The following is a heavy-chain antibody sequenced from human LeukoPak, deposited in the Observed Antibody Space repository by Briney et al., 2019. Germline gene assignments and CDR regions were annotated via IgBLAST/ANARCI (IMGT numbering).Heavy chain of an antibody. CDR2: VNWNSGNI. Sequence: GRSLRLSCAVSGFKFDDYAMHWVRQAPGRDLEWVSGVNWNSGNIGYADSVKGRFTISRDNAKNSLYLQMNSLRAEDTALYYCARDSRSGWFGGYFQHWGQGTLVTVSS. CDR3: ARDSRSGWFGGYFQH. CDR1: GFKFDDYA. D-gene: IGHD6-19*01. J-gene: IGHJ1*01. V-gene: IGHV3-9*01.